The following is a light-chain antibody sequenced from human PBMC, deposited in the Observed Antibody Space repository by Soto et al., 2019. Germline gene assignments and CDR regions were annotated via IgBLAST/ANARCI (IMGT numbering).Light chain of an antibody. J-gene: IGKJ1*01. CDR1: QSIDTW. Sequence: DIKMNQSPSTLSASEGDRVTITCRASQSIDTWLAWYQQKPGEVPKVLIYKVSNLQRGVPSRFSGSGSGTEFTLTISGLQPDDFATYYCQHYKFFPWTFGQGTKVDI. V-gene: IGKV1-5*03. CDR3: QHYKFFPWT. CDR2: KVS.